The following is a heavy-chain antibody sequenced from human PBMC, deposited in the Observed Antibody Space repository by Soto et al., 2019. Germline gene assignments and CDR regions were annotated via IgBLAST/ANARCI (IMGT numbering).Heavy chain of an antibody. V-gene: IGHV4-31*03. D-gene: IGHD3-3*01. CDR3: ASRQRITIFGEKHQTKPSHAFDL. J-gene: IGHJ3*01. CDR2: IYYSGST. Sequence: QVQLQESGPGLVKPSQTLSLTCTVSGGSISTGGSYWTWIRQVPGKGLEWIGYIYYSGSTYYNPSLKRRVTISIVTSKNQFSLKLSSVTAADTAVYYCASRQRITIFGEKHQTKPSHAFDLWGQGTMVTVSS. CDR1: GGSISTGGSY.